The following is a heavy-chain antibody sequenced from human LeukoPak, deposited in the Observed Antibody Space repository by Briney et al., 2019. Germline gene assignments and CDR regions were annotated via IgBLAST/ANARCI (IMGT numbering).Heavy chain of an antibody. V-gene: IGHV3-7*03. D-gene: IGHD3-10*01. J-gene: IGHJ3*02. CDR1: GFTLSSYW. CDR2: IKEDGSEK. Sequence: GGSLRLSCAASGFTLSSYWMSWVRQAPGKGLEWVANIKEDGSEKYYVDSVKGRFTISRDNAKNSLYLHMNSLTAEDTAMYYCARDWVAGVPFDAFDIWGQRTMVSVSS. CDR3: ARDWVAGVPFDAFDI.